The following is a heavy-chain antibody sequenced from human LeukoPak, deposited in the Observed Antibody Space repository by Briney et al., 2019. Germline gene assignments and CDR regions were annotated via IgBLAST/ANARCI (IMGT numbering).Heavy chain of an antibody. CDR3: ATALRFTDTVTLRRYFDY. D-gene: IGHD3-3*01. J-gene: IGHJ4*02. Sequence: GASVKVSCKASGYTFTGYYMHWVRQAPGQGLEWMGWITPKSGGTDYAQKFQGRVTMTRDTSISTAYMELSRLRSDDTAVYYCATALRFTDTVTLRRYFDYWGQGTLVTVSS. CDR1: GYTFTGYY. V-gene: IGHV1-2*02. CDR2: ITPKSGGT.